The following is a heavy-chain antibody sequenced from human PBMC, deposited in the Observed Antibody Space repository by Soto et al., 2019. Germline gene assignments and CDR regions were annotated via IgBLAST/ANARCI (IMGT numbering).Heavy chain of an antibody. CDR3: ARDSALVVATSHYFDY. CDR1: GGTFSSYT. J-gene: IGHJ4*02. Sequence: SVKVSCKASGGTFSSYTISWVRQAPGQGLEWMGRIIPILGIANYAQKFQGRVTITADKSTSTAYMELSSLRSEDTAVFYCARDSALVVATSHYFDYWGQGTLVTVSS. CDR2: IIPILGIA. V-gene: IGHV1-69*04. D-gene: IGHD5-12*01.